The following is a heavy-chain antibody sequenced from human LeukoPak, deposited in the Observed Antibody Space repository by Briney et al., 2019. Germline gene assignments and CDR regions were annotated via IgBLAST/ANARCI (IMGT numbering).Heavy chain of an antibody. CDR3: AKGGSGRPYYYIDF. D-gene: IGHD3-10*01. V-gene: IGHV3-30*02. J-gene: IGHJ6*03. Sequence: PGGSLRLSCAASGFTFSSYGMHWVRQAPGKGLEWVAFIRYDGSNKYYADSVKGRFTISRDNSKNTLYLQMNSLRAEDTAVYYCAKGGSGRPYYYIDFWGKGTMVTISS. CDR2: IRYDGSNK. CDR1: GFTFSSYG.